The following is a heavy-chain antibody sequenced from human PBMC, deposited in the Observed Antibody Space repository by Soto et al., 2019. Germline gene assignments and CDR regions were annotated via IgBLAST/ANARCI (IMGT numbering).Heavy chain of an antibody. CDR2: IYYSGST. CDR3: ARHVFGGRFWEWLLVSSWFDP. Sequence: SETLSLTCTVSGGSISSSSYYWGWIRQPPGKGLEWIGSIYYSGSTYYNPSLKSRVTISVDTSKNQFSLKLSSVTAADTAVYYCARHVFGGRFWEWLLVSSWFDPWGQGTLVTAPQ. V-gene: IGHV4-39*01. D-gene: IGHD3-3*01. J-gene: IGHJ5*02. CDR1: GGSISSSSYY.